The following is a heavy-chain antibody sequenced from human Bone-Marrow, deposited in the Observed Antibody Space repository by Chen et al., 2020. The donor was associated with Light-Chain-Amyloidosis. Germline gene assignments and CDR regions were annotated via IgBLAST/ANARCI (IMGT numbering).Heavy chain of an antibody. J-gene: IGHJ6*02. V-gene: IGHV3-23*04. CDR2: ISGSGGNT. CDR3: AKFLDRGSWYYYYGMDV. Sequence: EVQVVESGGGLVQPGGSLRLSCAASGFTFSSYAMSWVRQAPGKGLAWVSSISGSGGNTYYADSVKGRFTLSRDNSKNTLSLQMNSLRAEDTAVYYCAKFLDRGSWYYYYGMDVWGQGTTVTVSS. CDR1: GFTFSSYA. D-gene: IGHD3-10*01.